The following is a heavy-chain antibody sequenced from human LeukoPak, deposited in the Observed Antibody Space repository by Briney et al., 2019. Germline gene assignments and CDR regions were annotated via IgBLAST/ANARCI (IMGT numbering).Heavy chain of an antibody. J-gene: IGHJ6*03. CDR3: ARESIAAAGTGSSFYYYMDV. Sequence: TGGSLRLSCAASGFTFSSYSMNWVRQAPGKGLEWVSSISSSSSYIYYADSVKGRFTISRDNAKKSLYLQMNSLRAEDTAVYYCARESIAAAGTGSSFYYYMDVWGKGTTVTVSS. D-gene: IGHD6-13*01. CDR1: GFTFSSYS. V-gene: IGHV3-21*01. CDR2: ISSSSSYI.